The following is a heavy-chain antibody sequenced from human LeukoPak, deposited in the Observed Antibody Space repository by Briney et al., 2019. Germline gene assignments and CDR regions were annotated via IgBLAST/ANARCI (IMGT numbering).Heavy chain of an antibody. V-gene: IGHV3-69-1*01. J-gene: IGHJ1*01. Sequence: GGSLRLSCAASGFTFSDYYMNWVRQAPGKGLEWVSSISSSSTIYYADSVKGRFTISRDNAKNSLYLQINSLRAEDTAVYYCARAADIVVVPAAMQWYFQHWGQGTLVTVSS. CDR1: GFTFSDYY. CDR2: ISSSSTI. CDR3: ARAADIVVVPAAMQWYFQH. D-gene: IGHD2-2*01.